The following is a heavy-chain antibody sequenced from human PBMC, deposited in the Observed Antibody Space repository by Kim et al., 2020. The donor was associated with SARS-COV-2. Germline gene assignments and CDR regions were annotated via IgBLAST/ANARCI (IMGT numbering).Heavy chain of an antibody. CDR2: INPSGGSA. D-gene: IGHD3-9*01. V-gene: IGHV1-46*01. Sequence: ASVKVSCKASGYTFTSYYIHWVRQAPGQGLEWVGIINPSGGSASYAQNFQGRVTMTRDTSTSTVYMELSSLRSEDTAMYYCARVYYDLLTGINSSGFGYWGQGTLVTVSS. CDR3: ARVYYDLLTGINSSGFGY. J-gene: IGHJ4*02. CDR1: GYTFTSYY.